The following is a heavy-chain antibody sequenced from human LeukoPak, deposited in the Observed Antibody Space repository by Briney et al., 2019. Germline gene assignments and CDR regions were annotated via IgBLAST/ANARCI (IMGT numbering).Heavy chain of an antibody. Sequence: SETLTLTCTVSGGSISSSSYYWGWIRQPPGKGLEWIGSIYYSGSTYYNPSLKSRVTISVDTSKNQFSLKLSSVTAADTAVYYCARERHYFDSTGYPYYFDYWGQGTLVTVSS. J-gene: IGHJ4*02. V-gene: IGHV4-39*02. CDR1: GGSISSSSYY. CDR3: ARERHYFDSTGYPYYFDY. D-gene: IGHD3-22*01. CDR2: IYYSGST.